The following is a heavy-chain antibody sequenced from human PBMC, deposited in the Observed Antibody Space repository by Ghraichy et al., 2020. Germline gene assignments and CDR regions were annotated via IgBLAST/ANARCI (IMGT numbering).Heavy chain of an antibody. J-gene: IGHJ4*02. Sequence: GGSLRLSCAASGFTFSSYAMSWVRQAPGKGLEWVSAISGSGGSTYYADSVKGRFTISRDNSKNTLYLQMNSLRAEDTAVYYCAKEQGAVAGTRGYFDYWGQGTLVTVSS. D-gene: IGHD6-19*01. CDR2: ISGSGGST. CDR3: AKEQGAVAGTRGYFDY. V-gene: IGHV3-23*01. CDR1: GFTFSSYA.